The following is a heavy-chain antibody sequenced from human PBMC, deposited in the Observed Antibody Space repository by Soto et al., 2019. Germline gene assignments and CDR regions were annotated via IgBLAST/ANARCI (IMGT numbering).Heavy chain of an antibody. D-gene: IGHD3-16*01. CDR1: GYTFTNYG. Sequence: QVQLVQSGAEVKKPGASVKVSCKASGYTFTNYGITWVRQAPGQGLEWMGWISAHNGNTNYAQNFQGRVSMTTDTSTSTAYMELRSLRSDDTAVYYCAGPVGGRESGYYYFGMEFWGQGTTVTVSS. V-gene: IGHV1-18*01. J-gene: IGHJ6*02. CDR2: ISAHNGNT. CDR3: AGPVGGRESGYYYFGMEF.